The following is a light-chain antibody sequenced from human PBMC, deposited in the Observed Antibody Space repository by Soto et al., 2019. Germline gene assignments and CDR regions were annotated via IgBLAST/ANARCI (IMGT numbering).Light chain of an antibody. Sequence: DIQMTQSPSSLAASVGDRVTITCRASQAISTSLSWYQQKPGKAPNLLIYGASSLQRGVPSRFSVSGSGTDFTLTISSLQPEDFATYFCLQSSSIPWTFGQGTKVDIK. CDR1: QAISTS. CDR2: GAS. J-gene: IGKJ1*01. V-gene: IGKV1-39*01. CDR3: LQSSSIPWT.